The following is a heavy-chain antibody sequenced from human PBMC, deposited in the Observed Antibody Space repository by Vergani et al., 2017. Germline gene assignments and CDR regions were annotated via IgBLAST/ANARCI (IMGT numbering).Heavy chain of an antibody. D-gene: IGHD1-1*01. V-gene: IGHV3-33*01. CDR1: GFRFGSYA. J-gene: IGHJ1*01. CDR3: ARDSVNFNDDNCPLGYFQQ. CDR2: VWYDESKE. Sequence: QVQLVESGGGVVQPGRSLRLSCAASGFRFGSYAMHWVRQAPGKGLEWVATVWYDESKEYYADSVKGRFAISRDNSKNTLYLQMNSLRAEDTALYYCARDSVNFNDDNCPLGYFQQWGQGTLVTVSS.